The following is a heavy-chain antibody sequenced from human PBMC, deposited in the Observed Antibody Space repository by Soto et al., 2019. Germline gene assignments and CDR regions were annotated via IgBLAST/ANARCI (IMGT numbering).Heavy chain of an antibody. J-gene: IGHJ4*02. CDR3: TRAAWFPYESFH. CDR2: ISSSGSTA. D-gene: IGHD3-10*01. V-gene: IGHV3-48*03. CDR1: GFTFSRFE. Sequence: EVQLVESGGGLVQPGGSLRLSCAASGFTFSRFELHWVRQAPGKGLEWISYISSSGSTAYYASSVEGRFTIFSDNANNSGSLQMGSLRAEDTALYYCTRAAWFPYESFHWGQGALVTVSS.